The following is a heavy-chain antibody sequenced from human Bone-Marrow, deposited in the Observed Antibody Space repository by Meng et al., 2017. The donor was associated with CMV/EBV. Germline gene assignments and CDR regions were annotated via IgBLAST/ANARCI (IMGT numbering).Heavy chain of an antibody. CDR2: ISSSSSYR. CDR3: ASEVGRYGSSTSCYTGDY. V-gene: IGHV3-21*01. CDR1: GFTFSSYS. J-gene: IGHJ4*02. D-gene: IGHD2-2*02. Sequence: GESLKISCAASGFTFSSYSMNWVRQAPGKGLEWVSFISSSSSYRYYADSVKGRFNISRDNAKNSLYLQMNSMRAEDTAVYYCASEVGRYGSSTSCYTGDYWGQGTLVTVSS.